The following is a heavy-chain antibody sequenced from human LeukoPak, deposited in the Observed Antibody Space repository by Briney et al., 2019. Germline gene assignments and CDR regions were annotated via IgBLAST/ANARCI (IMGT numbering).Heavy chain of an antibody. CDR2: ISRSSTTI. D-gene: IGHD3/OR15-3a*01. V-gene: IGHV3-48*01. J-gene: IGHJ3*02. CDR3: ARDGPVFDAFDI. Sequence: GSLRLSCAASGFTFRTYTMNWVRQAPGKGLEWLSYISRSSTTIYYLDSVKGRFTISRDNAKNSLYLQMNSLRVEDTAVYYCARDGPVFDAFDIWGQGTMVTVSS. CDR1: GFTFRTYT.